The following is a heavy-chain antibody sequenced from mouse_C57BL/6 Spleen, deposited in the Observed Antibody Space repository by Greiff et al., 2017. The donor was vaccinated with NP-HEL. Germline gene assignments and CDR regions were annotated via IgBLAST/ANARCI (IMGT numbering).Heavy chain of an antibody. D-gene: IGHD4-1*01. Sequence: QVQLQQPGAELVMPGASVKLSCKASGHTFTSYWMHWVKQRPGQGLEWIGEIDPSDSYTNYNQKFKGKSTLTVDKSSSTAYMQLSSLTSEDSAVYYCARFGTRHYFDYWGQGTTLTVSS. V-gene: IGHV1-69*01. J-gene: IGHJ2*01. CDR3: ARFGTRHYFDY. CDR1: GHTFTSYW. CDR2: IDPSDSYT.